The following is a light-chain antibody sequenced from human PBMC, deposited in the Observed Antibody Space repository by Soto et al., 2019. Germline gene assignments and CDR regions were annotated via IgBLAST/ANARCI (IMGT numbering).Light chain of an antibody. J-gene: IGKJ4*01. V-gene: IGKV3D-15*01. Sequence: DILMTQSPATLSGSPGERATPSCRARQSVSSNLAWYQQKPGQAPRLLIYGASTRAAGIPARFSGSGSGTEFTLSISSLQSEDFAVYYCQQYHNWPLTFGGGTKVEIK. CDR2: GAS. CDR3: QQYHNWPLT. CDR1: QSVSSN.